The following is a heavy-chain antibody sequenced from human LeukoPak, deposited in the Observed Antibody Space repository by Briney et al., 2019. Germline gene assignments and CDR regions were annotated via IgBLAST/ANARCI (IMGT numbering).Heavy chain of an antibody. CDR3: ARLDILTGYYNGYNDY. D-gene: IGHD3-9*01. V-gene: IGHV5-51*01. CDR1: GYIFTSYW. Sequence: PGESLQISCKGSGYIFTSYWIGWVRQMPGKGLEWMGIIYPGDSDTRYSPSFQGQVTISADKSISTAYLQWSSLKASDTAMYYCARLDILTGYYNGYNDYWGQGTLVTVSS. CDR2: IYPGDSDT. J-gene: IGHJ4*02.